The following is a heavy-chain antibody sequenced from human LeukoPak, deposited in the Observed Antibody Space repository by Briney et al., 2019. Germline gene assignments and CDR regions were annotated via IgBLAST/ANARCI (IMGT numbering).Heavy chain of an antibody. D-gene: IGHD3-22*01. V-gene: IGHV1-69*13. J-gene: IGHJ4*02. CDR2: IIPIFGTA. Sequence: SVKASCKASGGTFSSYAISWVRQAPGQGLEWMGGIIPIFGTANYAQKFQGRVTITADESTSTAYMELSSLRSEDTAVYYCARDKRRYYYDSSGRLFDYWGQGTLVTVSS. CDR3: ARDKRRYYYDSSGRLFDY. CDR1: GGTFSSYA.